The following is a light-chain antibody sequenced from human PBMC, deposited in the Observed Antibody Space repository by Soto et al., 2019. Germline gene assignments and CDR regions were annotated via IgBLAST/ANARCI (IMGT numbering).Light chain of an antibody. V-gene: IGLV2-23*01. CDR2: EGS. CDR3: CSYARGSTYV. CDR1: SSDVENYNL. Sequence: QSVLTQPASVSGSPGQSITISCTGTSSDVENYNLVSWYQQHPGKAPKLMIYEGSKRPSGVSNRFSGSKSDNTASLTISGLKAEDEAHYYCCSYARGSTYVFGTGTKV. J-gene: IGLJ1*01.